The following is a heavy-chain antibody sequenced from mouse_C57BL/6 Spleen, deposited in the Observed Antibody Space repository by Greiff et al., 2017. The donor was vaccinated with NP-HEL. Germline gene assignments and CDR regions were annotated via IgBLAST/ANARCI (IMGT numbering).Heavy chain of an antibody. CDR1: GYTFTDYY. J-gene: IGHJ2*01. CDR3: ARKGYYYGSRPYYFDY. D-gene: IGHD1-1*01. V-gene: IGHV1-26*01. CDR2: INPNNGGT. Sequence: VQLQQSGPELVKPGASVKISCKASGYTFTDYYMNWVKQSHGKSLEWIGDINPNNGGTSYNQKFKGKATLTVDKSSSTAYMELRSLTSEDSAVYYCARKGYYYGSRPYYFDYWGQGTTLTVSS.